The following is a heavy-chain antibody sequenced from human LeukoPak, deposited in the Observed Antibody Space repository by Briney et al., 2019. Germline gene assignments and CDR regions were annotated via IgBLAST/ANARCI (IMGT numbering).Heavy chain of an antibody. V-gene: IGHV1-2*02. CDR2: INPNSGGT. CDR3: ARDRGAGLQGFGVAYYFDY. D-gene: IGHD3-3*01. J-gene: IGHJ4*02. Sequence: ASVKVSCKASGYTFTGYYMHWVRQAPGQGLEWMGWINPNSGGTNYAQKFQGRVTMTRDTSISTAYMGLSRLRSDDTAVYYCARDRGAGLQGFGVAYYFDYWGQGTLVTVSS. CDR1: GYTFTGYY.